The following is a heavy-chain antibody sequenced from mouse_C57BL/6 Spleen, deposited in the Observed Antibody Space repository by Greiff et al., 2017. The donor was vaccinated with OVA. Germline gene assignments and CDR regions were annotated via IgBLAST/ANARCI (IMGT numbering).Heavy chain of an antibody. J-gene: IGHJ2*01. D-gene: IGHD2-4*01. CDR2: ISDGGSYT. V-gene: IGHV5-4*03. CDR3: ARGRDYAY. CDR1: GFTFSSYA. Sequence: EVKVVESGGGLVKPGGSLKLSCAASGFTFSSYAMSWVRQTPEKRLEWVATISDGGSYTYYPDNVKGRFTISRDNAKNNLYLQMSHLKSEDTAMYYCARGRDYAYWGQGTTLTVSS.